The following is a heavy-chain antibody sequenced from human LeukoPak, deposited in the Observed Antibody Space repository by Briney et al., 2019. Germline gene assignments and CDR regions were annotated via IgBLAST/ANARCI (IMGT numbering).Heavy chain of an antibody. CDR3: ARGSSGSYTTNFDY. CDR2: IYTSGST. CDR1: GGSISSYY. V-gene: IGHV4-4*09. J-gene: IGHJ4*02. D-gene: IGHD1-26*01. Sequence: SETLSLTCTVSGGSISSYYWSWIRQPPGKGLEWIGYIYTSGSTNYNPSLKSRVTISVDTSKNQFSLKLSSVTAADTAMYYCARGSSGSYTTNFDYWGQGTLVTVSS.